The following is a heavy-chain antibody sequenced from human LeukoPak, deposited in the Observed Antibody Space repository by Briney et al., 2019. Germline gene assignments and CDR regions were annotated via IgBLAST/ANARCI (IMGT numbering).Heavy chain of an antibody. J-gene: IGHJ3*02. CDR2: IYYSGST. D-gene: IGHD2-8*01. CDR1: GGSISSGDYY. Sequence: SETLSLTCTVSGGSISSGDYYWSWIRQPPGKGLEWIGYIYYSGSTYYNPSLKSRVTISVDTSKNQFSLQLSSVTAADTAVYYCARVKGVSVRAFDIWGQGTMVTVSS. CDR3: ARVKGVSVRAFDI. V-gene: IGHV4-30-4*08.